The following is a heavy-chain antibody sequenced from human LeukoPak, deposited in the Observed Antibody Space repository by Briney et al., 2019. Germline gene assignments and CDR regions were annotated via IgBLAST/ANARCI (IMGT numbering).Heavy chain of an antibody. CDR1: GFTFSAYS. V-gene: IGHV3-48*01. CDR3: ARDYKYAFDN. CDR2: IGISSGNT. J-gene: IGHJ4*02. D-gene: IGHD5-24*01. Sequence: GGSLRLSCAASGFTFSAYSMNWVRQAPGKGLEWISYIGISSGNTKYADSVKGRFTISGDKAKNSLYLQMNSLRVEDMAVYYCARDYKYAFDNWGQGTLVTVSS.